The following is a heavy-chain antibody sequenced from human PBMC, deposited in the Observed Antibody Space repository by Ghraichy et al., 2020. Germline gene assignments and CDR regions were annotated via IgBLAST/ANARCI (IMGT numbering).Heavy chain of an antibody. CDR3: ARLCRSRLAIPRGFDY. CDR1: GGSFSGYY. J-gene: IGHJ4*02. D-gene: IGHD2-2*02. Sequence: SETLSLTCAVYGGSFSGYYWSWIRQPPGKGLEWIGEINHSGSTNYNPSLKSRVTISVDTSKNQFSLKLSSVTAADTAVYYCARLCRSRLAIPRGFDYWGQGTLVTVSS. CDR2: INHSGST. V-gene: IGHV4-34*01.